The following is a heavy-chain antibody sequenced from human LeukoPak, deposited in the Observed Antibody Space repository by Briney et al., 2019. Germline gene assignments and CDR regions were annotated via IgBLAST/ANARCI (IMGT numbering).Heavy chain of an antibody. CDR3: ARRATTERGHSYGLDY. D-gene: IGHD5-18*01. CDR2: ISSSDSTI. J-gene: IGHJ4*02. V-gene: IGHV3-11*04. Sequence: GGSLRLSCAASGFTFSDYHMSWVRQAPGKGLEWVSFISSSDSTIYYADSVKGRFTISRDNAKNSLYLQMNSLRAEDTAVYYCARRATTERGHSYGLDYWGQGTLVTVSS. CDR1: GFTFSDYH.